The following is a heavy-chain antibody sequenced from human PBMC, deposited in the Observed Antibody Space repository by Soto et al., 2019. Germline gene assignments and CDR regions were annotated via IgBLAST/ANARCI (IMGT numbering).Heavy chain of an antibody. CDR1: GGTFSSYA. D-gene: IGHD6-19*01. CDR2: IIPIFGTA. J-gene: IGHJ4*02. V-gene: IGHV1-69*12. Sequence: QVQLVQSGAEVKKPGSSVKVSCKASGGTFSSYAISRVRQAPGQGLEWMGGIIPIFGTANHAQKSQGRVTITADECISTAFMELSCLRSEDTAVYYCAGVPGVAVACPFDYWGRGTLDAVSS. CDR3: AGVPGVAVACPFDY.